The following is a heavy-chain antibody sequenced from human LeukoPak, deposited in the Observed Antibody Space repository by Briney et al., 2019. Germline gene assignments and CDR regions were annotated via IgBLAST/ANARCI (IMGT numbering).Heavy chain of an antibody. V-gene: IGHV3-21*01. CDR3: ARDPDWTGGDTPPLYAFDI. CDR2: ISSSSSYI. Sequence: PGGSLRLSCAASGFTFSSYSMNWVRQAPGKGLEWVSSISSSSSYIYYADSVKGRFTISRDNAKNSLYLQMNSLRAEDTAVYYCARDPDWTGGDTPPLYAFDIWGQGTMVTVSS. CDR1: GFTFSSYS. J-gene: IGHJ3*02. D-gene: IGHD4-17*01.